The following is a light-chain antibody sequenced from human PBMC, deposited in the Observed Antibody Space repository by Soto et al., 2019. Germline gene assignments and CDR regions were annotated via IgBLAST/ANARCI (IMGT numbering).Light chain of an antibody. Sequence: EIVWTQSPGTLSLSPGERATLSCRASQSVNSNYLVWYQQKPGQAPRLLIYGASTRAAGITDRFSGSGSGTDFTLTISSLEPEDFAVYYCQQRSNWPPPITFGQGTRLEIK. CDR1: QSVNSNY. CDR2: GAS. J-gene: IGKJ5*01. V-gene: IGKV3D-20*02. CDR3: QQRSNWPPPIT.